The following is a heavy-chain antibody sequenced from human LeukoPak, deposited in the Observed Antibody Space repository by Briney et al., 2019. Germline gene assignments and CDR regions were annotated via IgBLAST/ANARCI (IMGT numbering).Heavy chain of an antibody. CDR3: ARNAPEWDFDI. CDR2: IYSSGNT. V-gene: IGHV4-59*01. Sequence: PSETLSLTCTVSGASISSYYWNWIRQRPGKGLEWIGYIYSSGNTNYNPSLKSRVTISIDTSKNHFSLRLSSVTAADTAVYYCARNAPEWDFDIWGQGAMVTVSS. D-gene: IGHD1-26*01. CDR1: GASISSYY. J-gene: IGHJ3*02.